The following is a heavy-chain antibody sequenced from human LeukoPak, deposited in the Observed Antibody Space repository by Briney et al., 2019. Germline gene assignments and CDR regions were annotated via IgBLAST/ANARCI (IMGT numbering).Heavy chain of an antibody. D-gene: IGHD6-19*01. J-gene: IGHJ4*02. CDR1: GFTFSSFA. CDR3: AKDYSSGWYFDY. V-gene: IGHV3-23*01. CDR2: ISASGGTT. Sequence: PGGSLRLSCAASGFTFSSFAMAWVRRAQGKGLEWVSAISASGGTTHYAGSVKGRFTISRDNSKNTVNLQTDSLRAEDTAVYYCAKDYSSGWYFDYWGQGTLVTVSS.